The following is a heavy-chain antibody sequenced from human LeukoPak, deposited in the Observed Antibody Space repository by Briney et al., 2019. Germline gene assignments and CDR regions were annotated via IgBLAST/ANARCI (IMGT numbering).Heavy chain of an antibody. D-gene: IGHD1-26*01. CDR3: ASGGSYYSPYYYYYMDV. CDR1: GFTFSSYW. Sequence: PGGSLRLSCAASGFTFSSYWMSWVRQAPGKGLEWVANIKQDGSEKYYMDSVKGRFTISRDNAKNSLYLQMNSLRAEDTAVYYCASGGSYYSPYYYYYMDVWGKGTTVTVSS. CDR2: IKQDGSEK. J-gene: IGHJ6*03. V-gene: IGHV3-7*01.